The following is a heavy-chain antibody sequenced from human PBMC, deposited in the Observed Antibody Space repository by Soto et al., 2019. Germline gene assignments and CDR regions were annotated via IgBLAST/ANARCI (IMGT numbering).Heavy chain of an antibody. CDR3: ARIRIAVAGTPNYYYYGMDV. V-gene: IGHV5-10-1*01. D-gene: IGHD6-19*01. CDR2: IDPSDSHS. Sequence: PAQYLKISCKGSGSSFTSYWISWVRQMPAKGLEWKGLIDPSDSHSNYSPSFQGHVTISADKSISTAYLQWSSLKASDTAMYYCARIRIAVAGTPNYYYYGMDVWGQGTTVTVSS. J-gene: IGHJ6*02. CDR1: GSSFTSYW.